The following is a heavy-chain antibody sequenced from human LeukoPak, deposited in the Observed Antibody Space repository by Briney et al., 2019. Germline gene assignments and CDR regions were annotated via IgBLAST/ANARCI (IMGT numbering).Heavy chain of an antibody. CDR1: GFIFRNYA. CDR3: AKWGDYDTLTGYYVSDF. CDR2: ITGSGDTT. J-gene: IGHJ4*02. V-gene: IGHV3-23*01. Sequence: GGSLRLSSAASGFIFRNYAMSWVRQAPGKGLEWVSAITGSGDTTYYADSVKGRFTISRDNSKNTLYVEMNTLRAEDTAVYYCAKWGDYDTLTGYYVSDFWGQGTLVTVSS. D-gene: IGHD3-9*01.